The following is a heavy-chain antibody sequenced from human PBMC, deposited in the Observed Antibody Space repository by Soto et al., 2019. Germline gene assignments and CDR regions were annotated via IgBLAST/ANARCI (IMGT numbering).Heavy chain of an antibody. CDR2: IYGDDNN. CDR3: AHRRGFGELSY. D-gene: IGHD3-10*01. V-gene: IGHV2-5*02. J-gene: IGHJ4*02. Sequence: SGPTLVNPTQTLTLTCTFSGFSLRSSGVGVGWIRQPPGKALEWLALIYGDDNNRYSPSLKNRLTITKDTSKNQVVLTMTDVDPVDTATYYCAHRRGFGELSYWGQGTLVTVSS. CDR1: GFSLRSSGVG.